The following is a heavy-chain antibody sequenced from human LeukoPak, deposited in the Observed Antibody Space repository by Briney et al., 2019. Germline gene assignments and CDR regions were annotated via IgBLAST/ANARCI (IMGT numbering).Heavy chain of an antibody. V-gene: IGHV3-69-1*01. J-gene: IGHJ4*02. D-gene: IGHD4-11*01. Sequence: GGSLRLSCAASGFTFDDYAMHWVRQAPGKGLEWVSYISSVSTIYHADSVKGRFTISRDNAKNSLYLQMNSLRAEDTAVYYCARDTLQLGPLSDHWGQGTLVTVSS. CDR3: ARDTLQLGPLSDH. CDR1: GFTFDDYA. CDR2: ISSVSTI.